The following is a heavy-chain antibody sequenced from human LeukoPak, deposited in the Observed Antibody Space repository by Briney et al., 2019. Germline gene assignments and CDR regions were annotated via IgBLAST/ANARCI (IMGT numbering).Heavy chain of an antibody. D-gene: IGHD4-11*01. CDR2: IKQDGSET. V-gene: IGHV3-7*01. Sequence: GGSLRLSCAASGFSFSSYWMGWVRQAPGKGLEGVANIKQDGSETFYVDFVRGRFTISRDMAENSLYLQMSSLRAEDTAVYYCVREIKLDYNNFPTHCDSWGQGTLVTVSS. CDR1: GFSFSSYW. CDR3: VREIKLDYNNFPTHCDS. J-gene: IGHJ4*02.